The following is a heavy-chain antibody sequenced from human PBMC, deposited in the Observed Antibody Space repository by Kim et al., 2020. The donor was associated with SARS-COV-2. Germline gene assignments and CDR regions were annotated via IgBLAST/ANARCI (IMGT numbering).Heavy chain of an antibody. J-gene: IGHJ5*02. CDR1: GGSISSSSYY. CDR3: ARLSGMGGYGNNFDP. CDR2: IYYSGST. Sequence: SETLSLTCTVSGGSISSSSYYWGWIRQPPGKGLEWIGSIYYSGSTYYNPSLKSRVTISVDTSKNQFSLKLSSVTAADTAVYYCARLSGMGGYGNNFDPWGQRTLVTVSS. D-gene: IGHD5-12*01. V-gene: IGHV4-39*01.